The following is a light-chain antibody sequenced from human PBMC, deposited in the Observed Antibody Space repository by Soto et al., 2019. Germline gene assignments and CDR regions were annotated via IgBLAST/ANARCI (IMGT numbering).Light chain of an antibody. CDR1: SSDVGGYNY. CDR2: HVS. V-gene: IGLV2-14*01. Sequence: QSALTQPASVSGSPGQSITISCTGTSSDVGGYNYVSWYQQYPGKAPKLMIYHVSNRSSGVFNRFSGSKSGNSASLTIFGLQAEDEADYYCSPYTSTSTYVFGTGTRSPS. J-gene: IGLJ1*01. CDR3: SPYTSTSTYV.